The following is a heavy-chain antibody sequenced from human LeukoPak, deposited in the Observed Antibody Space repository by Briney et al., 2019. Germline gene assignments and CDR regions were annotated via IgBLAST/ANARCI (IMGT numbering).Heavy chain of an antibody. Sequence: ASVKVSCKAFGYTVTVYWSRCLRRAPRQAPEWMGVISGSGGSTIYAQKFKGRVTLTRDMSTSTDYLELSSLRSEDTAVYYCARDNSVRDEAWWFNPWGQGTLVTVSS. V-gene: IGHV1-46*01. CDR1: GYTVTVYW. CDR2: ISGSGGST. D-gene: IGHD5-24*01. J-gene: IGHJ5*02. CDR3: ARDNSVRDEAWWFNP.